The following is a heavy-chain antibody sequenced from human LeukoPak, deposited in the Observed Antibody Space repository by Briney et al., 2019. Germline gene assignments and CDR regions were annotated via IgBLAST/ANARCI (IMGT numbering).Heavy chain of an antibody. D-gene: IGHD6-19*01. CDR2: IDYDGGSG. CDR1: GFTHCSYE. V-gene: IGHV3-23*01. J-gene: IGHJ1*01. Sequence: GPSLRLSCAVSGFTHCSYEMSWNRQAPGKGLEGVSSIDYDGGSGHYADSVKGRFTISRDNSNNTLFLHLNSLRGEDTAVYYCTRNSGWYGLSWGQGTLVTVSS. CDR3: TRNSGWYGLS.